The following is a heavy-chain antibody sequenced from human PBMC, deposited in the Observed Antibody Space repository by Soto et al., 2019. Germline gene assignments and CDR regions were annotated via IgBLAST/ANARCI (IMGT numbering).Heavy chain of an antibody. D-gene: IGHD5-18*01. Sequence: ASVKVSCKASGGTFSSYAISWVRQAPGQGLEWMGGIIPIFGTANYAQKFQGRVTITADESTSTAYMELSSLRSEDTAVYYCASRGGGNQYSYGTDSGVGHQYYYGMDVWGQGTTVTVSS. CDR3: ASRGGGNQYSYGTDSGVGHQYYYGMDV. J-gene: IGHJ6*02. CDR1: GGTFSSYA. CDR2: IIPIFGTA. V-gene: IGHV1-69*13.